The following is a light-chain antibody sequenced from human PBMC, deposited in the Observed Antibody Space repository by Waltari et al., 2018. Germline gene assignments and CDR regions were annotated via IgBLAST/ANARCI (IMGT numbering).Light chain of an antibody. Sequence: QSALTQPASVSGSPGQSITISCTGTSSDVGGYNYVSWYQQHPGKAPKLIIFDVSNRPAGVSSGLSGSKSANTASLTISGLQAQDEADYYCSSYISSDTLELFGGGTSLTVL. J-gene: IGLJ2*01. CDR2: DVS. V-gene: IGLV2-14*03. CDR1: SSDVGGYNY. CDR3: SSYISSDTLEL.